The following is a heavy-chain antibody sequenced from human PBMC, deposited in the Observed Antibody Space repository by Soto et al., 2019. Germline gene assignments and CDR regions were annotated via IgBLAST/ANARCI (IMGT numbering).Heavy chain of an antibody. CDR1: GDSISRGYH. V-gene: IGHV4-38-2*01. CDR2: IYHTGTT. J-gene: IGHJ4*02. CDR3: AKGRVTTGSLFDY. D-gene: IGHD4-17*01. Sequence: SETLSLTCAVSGDSISRGYHWAWIRQSPTKGLEWIASIYHTGTTYYNPSLTSRVTISVDTSQNQFSLNLRSVTAADSAVYYCAKGRVTTGSLFDYWGQGTLVTVSS.